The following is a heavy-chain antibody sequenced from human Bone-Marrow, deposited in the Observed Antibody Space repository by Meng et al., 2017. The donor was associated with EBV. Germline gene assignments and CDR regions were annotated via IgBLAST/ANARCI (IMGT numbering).Heavy chain of an antibody. V-gene: IGHV1-2*06. CDR1: GYNIRNYF. D-gene: IGHD1-26*01. CDR2: INPMTGVT. Sequence: QESVGRSAADAKEPEASVNVTCKASGYNIRNYFMHCVRQAPGQGLEYMGRINPMTGVTNYVQKFQGRTTMTRDTSITSAYMEVSRLRSDDTAVYYCASRGVGASPSHFGYWGQGTLVTVSS. CDR3: ASRGVGASPSHFGY. J-gene: IGHJ4*02.